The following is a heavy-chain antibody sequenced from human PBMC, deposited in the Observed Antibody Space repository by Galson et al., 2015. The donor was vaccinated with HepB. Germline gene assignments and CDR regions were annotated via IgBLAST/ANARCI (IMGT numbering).Heavy chain of an antibody. Sequence: SLRLSCAASGFTVSSNYMSWVRQAPGKGLEWVSVIYSGGSTYYADSVKGRFTISRDNSKNTLYLQMNSLRAEDTAVYYCARALGRGIWYFDLWGRGTLVTVSS. CDR2: IYSGGST. CDR3: ARALGRGIWYFDL. V-gene: IGHV3-53*01. CDR1: GFTVSSNY. J-gene: IGHJ2*01. D-gene: IGHD1-14*01.